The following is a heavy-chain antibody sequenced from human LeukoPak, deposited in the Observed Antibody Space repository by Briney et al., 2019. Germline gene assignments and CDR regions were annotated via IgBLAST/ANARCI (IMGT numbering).Heavy chain of an antibody. CDR3: ARSDITLAAAYDY. CDR2: IYSGGNT. CDR1: GLTVSSNY. D-gene: IGHD6-25*01. Sequence: GGSLRLSCAASGLTVSSNYMSWVRQAPGKGLEWVSVIYSGGNTFHADSVKGRFTISRDNSKNTLYLQMNSLRVEDTAIYYCARSDITLAAAYDYWGQGTQVTVSS. V-gene: IGHV3-66*01. J-gene: IGHJ4*02.